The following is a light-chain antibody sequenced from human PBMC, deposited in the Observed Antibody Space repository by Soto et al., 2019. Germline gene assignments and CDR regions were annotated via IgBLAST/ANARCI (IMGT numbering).Light chain of an antibody. CDR1: QSVSIW. CDR2: KSS. J-gene: IGKJ1*01. CDR3: QQYNSYSWT. V-gene: IGKV1-5*03. Sequence: DIQMTQSPSTLSASEGDRVTISCRASQSVSIWLAWYQQKPGRAPKLLIYKSSTLKSGVPSRFSGSGSGTEFTLTISSLQPDDFATYYCQQYNSYSWTFGQGTKVDI.